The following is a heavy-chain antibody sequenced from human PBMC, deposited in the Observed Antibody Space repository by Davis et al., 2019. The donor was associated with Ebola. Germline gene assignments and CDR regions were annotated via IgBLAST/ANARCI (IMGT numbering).Heavy chain of an antibody. CDR2: IYYSGST. D-gene: IGHD4-17*01. V-gene: IGHV4-61*01. CDR1: GGSVSSGSYY. CDR3: ARGWVTTVTTWLDP. Sequence: SETLSLTCTVSGGSVSSGSYYWSWIRQPPEKGLEWVGYIYYSGSTNCNPSLKSRVTISVDTSKNQFSLKLSSVTAADTAVYYCARGWVTTVTTWLDPWGQGTLVTVSS. J-gene: IGHJ5*02.